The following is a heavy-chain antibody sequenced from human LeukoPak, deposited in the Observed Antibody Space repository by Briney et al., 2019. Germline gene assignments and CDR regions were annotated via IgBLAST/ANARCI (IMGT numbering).Heavy chain of an antibody. J-gene: IGHJ6*02. D-gene: IGHD2-2*01. CDR3: ARGRRSTSSSWYYGMDV. V-gene: IGHV1-18*01. CDR1: GYTFTSYG. CDR2: ISAYNGNT. Sequence: ASVKVSCKASGYTFTSYGISWVRQAPGQGLEWMGWISAYNGNTNYAQKLQGRVTMTTDTSMCTAYMELRSLRSDGTAVYYCARGRRSTSSSWYYGMDVWGQGTTVTVSS.